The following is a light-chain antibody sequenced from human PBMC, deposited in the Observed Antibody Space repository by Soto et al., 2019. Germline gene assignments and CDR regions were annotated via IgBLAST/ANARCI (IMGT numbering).Light chain of an antibody. J-gene: IGKJ1*01. CDR3: QQYNSYPWT. CDR1: QSISGW. Sequence: DIQMTQSPSTLSASVGDRVTITCLASQSISGWLAWYQQKPGKAPNLLIYDVSSLESGVPSRFSGSESGTEFTLTISSLQPDDFATYYCQQYNSYPWTFGQGTKVDIK. V-gene: IGKV1-5*01. CDR2: DVS.